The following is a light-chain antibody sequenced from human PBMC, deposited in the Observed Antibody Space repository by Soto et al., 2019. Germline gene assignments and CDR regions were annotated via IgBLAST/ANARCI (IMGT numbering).Light chain of an antibody. CDR3: LQYNRYSMWT. CDR2: DAS. Sequence: DIQMTQSPSTLSASVGDRVTITCRASQSFSSWLAWYQQKPGKAPKLLIFDASSLESGVPSRFSGRGSGTEFTLSSSSLQPDDVATYCCLQYNRYSMWTFGQGTKVEIK. V-gene: IGKV1-5*01. J-gene: IGKJ1*01. CDR1: QSFSSW.